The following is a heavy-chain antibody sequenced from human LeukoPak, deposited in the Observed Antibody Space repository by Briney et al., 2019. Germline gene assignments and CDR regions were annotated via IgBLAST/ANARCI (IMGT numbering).Heavy chain of an antibody. J-gene: IGHJ4*02. Sequence: ASVKVSCKASGYTFTDYYMHWVRQAPGQGLEWMGRINPNSGGTNYAQKFQGRVTMTRDTSISTASMELSSLRSDDTAVYYCARGPKSKYNWNERTDFDYWGQGTLVTVSS. D-gene: IGHD1-20*01. V-gene: IGHV1-2*06. CDR3: ARGPKSKYNWNERTDFDY. CDR1: GYTFTDYY. CDR2: INPNSGGT.